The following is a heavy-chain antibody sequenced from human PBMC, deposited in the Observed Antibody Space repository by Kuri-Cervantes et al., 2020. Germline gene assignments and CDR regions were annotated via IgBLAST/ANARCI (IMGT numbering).Heavy chain of an antibody. D-gene: IGHD4-11*01. V-gene: IGHV1-69*06. CDR3: ARSGPVYSNRLYYYYYMDV. Sequence: SLKVSCKASGGTIHTYAISWVRQAPGQGLEWRGGTIPVYDTANYAQTFQGRDAITADKSTSTAYMELSSLRSDDTAVYYCARSGPVYSNRLYYYYYMDVWGKGTTVTVSS. CDR1: GGTIHTYA. CDR2: TIPVYDTA. J-gene: IGHJ6*03.